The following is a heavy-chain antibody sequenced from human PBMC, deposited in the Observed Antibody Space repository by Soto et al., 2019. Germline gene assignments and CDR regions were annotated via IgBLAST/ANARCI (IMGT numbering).Heavy chain of an antibody. CDR1: GLTFRSYG. CDR2: IWYDGSNK. CDR3: ARGGPIDYSSSGLFDY. J-gene: IGHJ4*02. V-gene: IGHV3-33*01. D-gene: IGHD6-6*01. Sequence: QVQPGESGGGLVQPGRSLRLSCAASGLTFRSYGRHWVRQAPGKGLGWVAVIWYDGSNKYYADPVKGRFTISRDNSKNTVYLQMTSLRAEDTAVYYCARGGPIDYSSSGLFDYWGQGTLVTVS.